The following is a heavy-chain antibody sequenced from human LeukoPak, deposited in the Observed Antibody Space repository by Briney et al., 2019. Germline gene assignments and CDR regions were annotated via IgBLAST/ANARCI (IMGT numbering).Heavy chain of an antibody. CDR2: MSYDGSNQ. V-gene: IGHV3-30*03. Sequence: GGSLRLSCAASGFTFSSYGMHWVRQAPGKGLEWVAVMSYDGSNQYYADSVKGRFTISRDNAKNSLYLQMNSLRAEDTAVYYCAVWFGELFLDYWGQGTLVTVSS. J-gene: IGHJ4*02. CDR3: AVWFGELFLDY. CDR1: GFTFSSYG. D-gene: IGHD3-10*01.